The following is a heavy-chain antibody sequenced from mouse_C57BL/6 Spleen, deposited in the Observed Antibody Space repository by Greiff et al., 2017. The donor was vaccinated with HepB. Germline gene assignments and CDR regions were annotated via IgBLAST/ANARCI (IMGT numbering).Heavy chain of an antibody. CDR2: INPNNGGT. CDR3: ARLNGYYECFDY. Sequence: EVQLQQSGPELVKPGASVKMSCKASGYTFTDYNMHWVKQSHGKSLEWIGYINPNNGGTSYNQKFKGKATLTVNKSSSTAYMELRSLTSEDSAVYYCARLNGYYECFDYWGQGTTLTVSS. V-gene: IGHV1-22*01. CDR1: GYTFTDYN. J-gene: IGHJ2*01. D-gene: IGHD2-3*01.